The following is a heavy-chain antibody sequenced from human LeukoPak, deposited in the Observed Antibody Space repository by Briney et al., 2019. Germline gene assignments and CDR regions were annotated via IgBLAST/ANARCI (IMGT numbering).Heavy chain of an antibody. CDR3: ARGQGATVPQVGKNWFDP. CDR2: IYYSGST. V-gene: IGHV4-30-4*07. Sequence: PSETLSLTCAVSGGSISSGGYSWSWIRQPPGKGLEWIGYIYYSGSTYYNPSLKSRVTISVDTSKNLFSLKLSSVTVADTAIYYCARGQGATVPQVGKNWFDPWGQGTRVTVSS. J-gene: IGHJ5*02. CDR1: GGSISSGGYS. D-gene: IGHD1-26*01.